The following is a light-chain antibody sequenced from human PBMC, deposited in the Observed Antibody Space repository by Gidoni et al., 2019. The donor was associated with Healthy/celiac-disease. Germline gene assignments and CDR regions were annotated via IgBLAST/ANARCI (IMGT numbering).Light chain of an antibody. CDR1: SRDVGGYNY. Sequence: QSALTQPASVSGSPGQSITIPCTGTSRDVGGYNYVSWYQQHPGKAPKLIIYDVSNRPSGVSNRFSCSKSGNTASRTISGLQAEDEADYYCSSYTSSSTRVFGGGTKLTVL. CDR3: SSYTSSSTRV. CDR2: DVS. V-gene: IGLV2-14*03. J-gene: IGLJ3*02.